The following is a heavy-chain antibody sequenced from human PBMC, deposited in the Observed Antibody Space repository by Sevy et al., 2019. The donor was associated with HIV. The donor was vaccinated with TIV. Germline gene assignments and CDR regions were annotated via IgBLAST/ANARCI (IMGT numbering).Heavy chain of an antibody. D-gene: IGHD3-22*01. Sequence: LSLTCAASGLTFSSHAMHWVRQAPGKGLESVAVISYDGNTRYYGDSVKGRFTISRDDSKNTLYLQMNSLRAEDTAVYYCARDLGYESSGYLPFFDPRGQGTLVTVSS. V-gene: IGHV3-30-3*01. CDR1: GLTFSSHA. CDR3: ARDLGYESSGYLPFFDP. CDR2: ISYDGNTR. J-gene: IGHJ5*02.